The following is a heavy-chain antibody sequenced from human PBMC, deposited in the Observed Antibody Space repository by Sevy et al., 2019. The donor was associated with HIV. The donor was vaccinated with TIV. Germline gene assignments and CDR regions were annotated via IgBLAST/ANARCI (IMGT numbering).Heavy chain of an antibody. CDR1: GGSISSSSYY. CDR3: ARRQAFFEANYYYGMDV. Sequence: SETLSLTCTVSGGSISSSSYYWGWIRQPPGKGLEWIGSIYYSGSTSYNPSLKSRVTISVDTSKNQFSLKLSSVTAADTAVYYCARRQAFFEANYYYGMDVWGQGTTVTVSS. CDR2: IYYSGST. D-gene: IGHD3-3*02. J-gene: IGHJ6*02. V-gene: IGHV4-39*01.